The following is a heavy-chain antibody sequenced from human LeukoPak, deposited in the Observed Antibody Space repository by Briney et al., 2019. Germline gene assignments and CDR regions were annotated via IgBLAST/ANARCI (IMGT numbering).Heavy chain of an antibody. V-gene: IGHV3-53*01. CDR2: IYSGGST. CDR3: ARDLPNCSSTSCYPSDAFDI. J-gene: IGHJ3*02. D-gene: IGHD2-2*01. Sequence: GGSLRLSCAASGFTVSSNYMSWVRQAPGKGLEWVSVIYSGGSTYYADSVKGRFTISRDNSKNTLYLQMNCLRAEDTAVYYCARDLPNCSSTSCYPSDAFDIWGQGTMVTVSS. CDR1: GFTVSSNY.